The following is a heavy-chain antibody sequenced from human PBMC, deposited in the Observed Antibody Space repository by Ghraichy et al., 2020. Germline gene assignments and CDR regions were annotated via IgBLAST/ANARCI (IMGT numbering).Heavy chain of an antibody. Sequence: GSLRLSCAASGFSFSSYEMNWVRQAPGKGLEWLSYISSGGDTTYYADSVKGRFTISRDNAKNSLYLQINNLRAEDRAVYYCARQGYIYGIFDYWGQGTLVTVSS. CDR2: ISSGGDTT. D-gene: IGHD5-18*01. V-gene: IGHV3-48*03. CDR3: ARQGYIYGIFDY. J-gene: IGHJ4*02. CDR1: GFSFSSYE.